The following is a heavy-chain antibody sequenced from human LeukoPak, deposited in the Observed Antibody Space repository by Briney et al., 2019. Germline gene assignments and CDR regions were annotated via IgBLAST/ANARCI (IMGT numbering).Heavy chain of an antibody. Sequence: SETLSLTCAVYGGSLNGHYWSWLRQPPGKGLEWIGEGSESGGTKFNPSLKSRVTISADTYENQFSLKLNSVTAADTAVYYCAKNGQSGFSFDPWGQGTLVTVSS. CDR3: AKNGQSGFSFDP. CDR1: GGSLNGHY. D-gene: IGHD3-3*01. J-gene: IGHJ5*02. V-gene: IGHV4-34*01. CDR2: GSESGGT.